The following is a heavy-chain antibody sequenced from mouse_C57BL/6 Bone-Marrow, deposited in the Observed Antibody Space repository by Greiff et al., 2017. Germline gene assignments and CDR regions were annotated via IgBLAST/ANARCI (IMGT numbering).Heavy chain of an antibody. CDR1: GYTFTSYW. V-gene: IGHV1-55*01. CDR3: ASYYYGSSSFDV. J-gene: IGHJ1*03. Sequence: VQLKQPGAELVKPGASVKMSCKASGYTFTSYWITWVKQRPGQGLEWIGDIYPGSGSTNYNEKFKSKATLTVDTSSSTAYMQLSSLTSEDSAVYYCASYYYGSSSFDVWGTGTTVTVSS. D-gene: IGHD1-1*01. CDR2: IYPGSGST.